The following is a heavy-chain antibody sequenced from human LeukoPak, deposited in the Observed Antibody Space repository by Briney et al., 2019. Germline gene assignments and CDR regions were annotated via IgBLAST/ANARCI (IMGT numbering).Heavy chain of an antibody. CDR3: ATGAVAGTYYFDY. Sequence: SETLSLTCAVYGGSFSGYYWSWIRQPPGKGLEWIGEINHSGSTNYNPSLKSRVTISVDTSKNQFSLKLSSVTAADTAVYYCATGAVAGTYYFDYWGQGTLDTVSS. D-gene: IGHD6-19*01. CDR1: GGSFSGYY. J-gene: IGHJ4*02. V-gene: IGHV4-34*01. CDR2: INHSGST.